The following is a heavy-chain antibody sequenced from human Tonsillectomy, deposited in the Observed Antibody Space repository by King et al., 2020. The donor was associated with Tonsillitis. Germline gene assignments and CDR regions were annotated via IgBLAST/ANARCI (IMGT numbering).Heavy chain of an antibody. CDR2: IKSKTEGGTT. Sequence: VQLVESGGGLVKPGGSLRVSCAASGFTFSNAWMSWVRQAPGKGLEWVGRIKSKTEGGTTDYAAPVKGRFTISRDDSKNTLYLQMNSLRTEDTAVYYCTTDKGTGSYYRPFDYWGQGTLVTVSS. V-gene: IGHV3-15*01. J-gene: IGHJ4*02. D-gene: IGHD1-26*01. CDR1: GFTFSNAW. CDR3: TTDKGTGSYYRPFDY.